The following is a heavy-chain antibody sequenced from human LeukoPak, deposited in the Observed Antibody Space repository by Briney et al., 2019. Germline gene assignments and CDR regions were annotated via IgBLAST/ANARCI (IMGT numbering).Heavy chain of an antibody. CDR2: ISSSSSYI. Sequence: GGSLRLSCAASGFTFSSYSMNWVRQAPGKGLEWVSSISSSSSYIYYADSVKGRFTISRDNAKNSLYLQMNSLRAEDTAVYHCARLYSGSYHFEYWGQGTPATVSS. D-gene: IGHD1-26*01. V-gene: IGHV3-21*01. CDR1: GFTFSSYS. CDR3: ARLYSGSYHFEY. J-gene: IGHJ4*02.